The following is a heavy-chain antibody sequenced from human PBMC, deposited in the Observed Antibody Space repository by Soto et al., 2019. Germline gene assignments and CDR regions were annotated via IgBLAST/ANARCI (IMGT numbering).Heavy chain of an antibody. Sequence: KISCTASDYSFTCYWIGGVRQMGGKGKEMMWIISPGDSDTRYSPSFQGQVTISADKSISTAYLQWSSLKASDTAMYYCARQRFLEWFSWPYYYYYGMDVWGQGTTVNVSS. CDR1: DYSFTCYW. J-gene: IGHJ6*02. CDR3: ARQRFLEWFSWPYYYYYGMDV. CDR2: ISPGDSDT. D-gene: IGHD3-3*01. V-gene: IGHV5-51*01.